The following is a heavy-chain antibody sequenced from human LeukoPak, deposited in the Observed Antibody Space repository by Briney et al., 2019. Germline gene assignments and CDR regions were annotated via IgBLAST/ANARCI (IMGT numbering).Heavy chain of an antibody. V-gene: IGHV3-15*01. CDR1: XXXXSXXX. J-gene: IGHJ4*02. CDR2: XXXXXXGETT. Sequence: PGWSLRLSCAASXXXXSXXXXXXVXXXXXKXXXXIXXXXXXXXGETTXYAAPVKGRFTISRDDSTNTLYLQMSSLRTEDTAVYYCATEGGYCGGDCLSYFDYWGQGTLVTVSS. D-gene: IGHD2-21*02. CDR3: ATEGGYCGGDCLSYFDY.